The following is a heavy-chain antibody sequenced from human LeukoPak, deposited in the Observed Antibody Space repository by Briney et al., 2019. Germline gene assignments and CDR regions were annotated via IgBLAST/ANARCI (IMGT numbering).Heavy chain of an antibody. CDR1: GGSIISGDYS. CDR2: IYHSGRT. CDR3: VRSYYFGKNYFDN. Sequence: SETLSLTCVVSGGSIISGDYSWSWIRQPPGKGLEWIGYIYHSGRTYYNPSPKSRGTISVDRSKNQFSLNLNSVTAADTAVYYCVRSYYFGKNYFDNWGQGTLVTVSS. D-gene: IGHD3-10*01. J-gene: IGHJ4*02. V-gene: IGHV4-30-2*01.